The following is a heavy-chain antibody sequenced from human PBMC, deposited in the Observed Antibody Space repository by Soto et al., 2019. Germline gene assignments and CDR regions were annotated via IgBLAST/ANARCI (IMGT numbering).Heavy chain of an antibody. J-gene: IGHJ6*02. Sequence: SVKVSCKASGGTFRSYSISRVRQAPGQGLEWMGGIIPIFDITNYAQKFQGRVTITADESTSTAYMELSSLGSDDTAVYYCARPDEGGYSSNHHYYYALDVWGQGTTVTVSS. CDR2: IIPIFDIT. V-gene: IGHV1-69*13. CDR3: ARPDEGGYSSNHHYYYALDV. D-gene: IGHD3-22*01. CDR1: GGTFRSYS.